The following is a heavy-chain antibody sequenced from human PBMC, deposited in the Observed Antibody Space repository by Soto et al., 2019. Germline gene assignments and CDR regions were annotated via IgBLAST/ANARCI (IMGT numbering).Heavy chain of an antibody. CDR3: ARGVYGNSGYIIGFFDN. CDR1: GGSISSSNW. D-gene: IGHD3-22*01. J-gene: IGHJ4*02. V-gene: IGHV4-4*02. CDR2: IFHSGTT. Sequence: QVQLQESGPGLVRPSGTLSLTCTVSGGSISSSNWWTWVRQPPGKGLEWIGEIFHSGTTNYNPSLKSRVTISVDKSKNQFSLKVHSVTAADTAVYYCARGVYGNSGYIIGFFDNWGQGTLVTVSS.